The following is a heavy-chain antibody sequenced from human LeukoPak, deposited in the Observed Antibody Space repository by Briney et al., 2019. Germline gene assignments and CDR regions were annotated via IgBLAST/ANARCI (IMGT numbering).Heavy chain of an antibody. CDR1: GGSISSSSYY. V-gene: IGHV4-39*07. CDR3: ARGDYSNNNWFDP. J-gene: IGHJ5*02. Sequence: PSQTLSLTCTVSGGSISSSSYYWGWIRQPPGKGLEWIGSIYYSGSTYYNPSLKSRVTISVDTSKNQFSLKLSSVTAADTAVYYCARGDYSNNNWFDPWGQGTLVTVSS. CDR2: IYYSGST. D-gene: IGHD4-11*01.